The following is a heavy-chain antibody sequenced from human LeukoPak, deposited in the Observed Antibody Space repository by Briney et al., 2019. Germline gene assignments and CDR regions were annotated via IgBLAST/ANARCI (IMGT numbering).Heavy chain of an antibody. CDR1: GGSISSGGYY. CDR2: IYYSGST. J-gene: IGHJ5*02. CDR3: ARAMTTVTTRWFDP. V-gene: IGHV4-30-4*08. D-gene: IGHD4-17*01. Sequence: SQTLSLTCTVSGGSISSGGYYWSWIRQPPGKGLEWIGYIYYSGSTYYNPSLKSRVTISVDTSKNQFSLKLSSVTAADTAVYYCARAMTTVTTRWFDPWGQGTLVTVSS.